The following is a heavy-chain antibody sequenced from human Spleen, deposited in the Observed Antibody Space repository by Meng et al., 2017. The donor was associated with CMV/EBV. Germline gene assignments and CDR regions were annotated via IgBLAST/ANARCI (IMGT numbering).Heavy chain of an antibody. CDR3: ARGPGYSAYYYS. CDR2: ISYDGVNK. CDR1: GFTFSSYA. J-gene: IGHJ4*02. Sequence: VQLVESGGGLVKPGGSLRLSCAASGFTFSSYAMYWVRQAPGKGLEWVAVISYDGVNKYYADSVKGRFTISRDNSKNTLYLQMSSLRVEDTAVYYCARGPGYSAYYYSWGQGTLVTVSS. D-gene: IGHD3-22*01. V-gene: IGHV3-30-3*01.